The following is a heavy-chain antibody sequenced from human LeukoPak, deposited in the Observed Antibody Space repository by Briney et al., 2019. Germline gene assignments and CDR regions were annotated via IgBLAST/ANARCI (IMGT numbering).Heavy chain of an antibody. D-gene: IGHD1-20*01. CDR3: AKTIAGTRYYFDY. CDR1: GFTFNSYG. CDR2: ISGSGGNT. Sequence: PGGSLRLSCEASGFTFNSYGLSWVRQAPGKGLEWVSAISGSGGNTYYADSVMGRFTISRDNSKNTLYLQMNSLRAEDTAVYYCAKTIAGTRYYFDYWGQGTLVTVSS. J-gene: IGHJ4*02. V-gene: IGHV3-23*01.